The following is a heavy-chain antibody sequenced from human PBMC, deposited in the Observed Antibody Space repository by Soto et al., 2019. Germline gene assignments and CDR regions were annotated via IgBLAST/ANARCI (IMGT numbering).Heavy chain of an antibody. CDR2: INSDGSST. V-gene: IGHV3-74*01. CDR3: ARDIVVVGATSDYGMDV. J-gene: IGHJ6*02. CDR1: GFTFSSYW. D-gene: IGHD2-15*01. Sequence: EVQLVESGGGLVQPGGSLRLSCAASGFTFSSYWMHWVRQVPGKGLVWVSRINSDGSSTTYADSVRGRFTISRDNAKKTLYLQMHSLRAEDTAVYYCARDIVVVGATSDYGMDVWGQGTTDTVSS.